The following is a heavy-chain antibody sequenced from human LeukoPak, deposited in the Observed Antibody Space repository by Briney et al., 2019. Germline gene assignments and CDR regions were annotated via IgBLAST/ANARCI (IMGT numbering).Heavy chain of an antibody. CDR3: ARGKTGDQLLRTKKNCGYYSMDV. CDR2: ISHNSSNI. CDR1: GYTFTSYD. D-gene: IGHD3-10*01. Sequence: ASVKLSCKASGYTFTSYDINWVRQAPGQGLEWVSSISHNSSNIVYAQKFQGRVTMTRDTSKNTVYLQLNSLTAEDTAVYYCARGKTGDQLLRTKKNCGYYSMDVWGKGTTVTVSS. V-gene: IGHV1-8*01. J-gene: IGHJ6*03.